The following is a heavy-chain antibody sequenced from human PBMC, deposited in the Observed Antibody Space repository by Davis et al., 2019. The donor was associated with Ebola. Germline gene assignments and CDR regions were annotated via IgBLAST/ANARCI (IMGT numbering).Heavy chain of an antibody. D-gene: IGHD4-11*01. V-gene: IGHV5-51*01. Sequence: GESLKISCKGSGYSFTSYWIGWVRQMPGKGLEWMGIIYPGDSDTRYSPSFQGQVTISADKSISTAYLQWSSLKASDTAMYYCATSHMTTRAAFDYWGQGTLVTVSS. CDR3: ATSHMTTRAAFDY. CDR2: IYPGDSDT. J-gene: IGHJ4*02. CDR1: GYSFTSYW.